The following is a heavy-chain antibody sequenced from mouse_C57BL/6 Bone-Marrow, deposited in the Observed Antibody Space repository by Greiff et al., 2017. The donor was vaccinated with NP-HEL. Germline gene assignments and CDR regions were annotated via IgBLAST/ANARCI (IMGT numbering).Heavy chain of an antibody. Sequence: EVQLQQSGPELVKPGASVKISCKASGYTFTDYYMNWVKQSHGKSLEWIGDINPNNGGTSYNQKFKGKATLTVDKSSSTAYLELRSLTSEDAAVYYCAREDSSGYVHYDAMDYWGQGTSVTVSS. CDR2: INPNNGGT. J-gene: IGHJ4*01. D-gene: IGHD3-2*02. CDR1: GYTFTDYY. CDR3: AREDSSGYVHYDAMDY. V-gene: IGHV1-26*01.